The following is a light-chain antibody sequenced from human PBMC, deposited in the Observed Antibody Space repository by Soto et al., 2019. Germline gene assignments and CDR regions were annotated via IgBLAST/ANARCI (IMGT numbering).Light chain of an antibody. V-gene: IGKV3-11*01. CDR2: DAS. J-gene: IGKJ4*01. Sequence: EVVMTQSPATLSLSPGERATLSCRASKSVSSYLALYQRKPGQAPRLLIYDASNRAPGIPARFSGSGSGTDVTLTISSLEPEDFAVYYCQQRYNWPRVTFGGGTKVEIK. CDR3: QQRYNWPRVT. CDR1: KSVSSY.